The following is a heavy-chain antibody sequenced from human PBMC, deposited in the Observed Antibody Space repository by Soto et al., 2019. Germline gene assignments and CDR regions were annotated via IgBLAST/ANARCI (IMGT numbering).Heavy chain of an antibody. D-gene: IGHD4-17*01. Sequence: PSETLSLTCTVSGVPFDSTVYYWAWVRQPPGKALEWLAYIYYSGSTYYNPSLKSRLTISVDTSRNQLALSLSSVTAADTAAYYCATHPPYGPLDHWGQGTLVTVSS. CDR3: ATHPPYGPLDH. CDR1: GVPFDSTVYY. J-gene: IGHJ4*02. V-gene: IGHV4-39*01. CDR2: IYYSGST.